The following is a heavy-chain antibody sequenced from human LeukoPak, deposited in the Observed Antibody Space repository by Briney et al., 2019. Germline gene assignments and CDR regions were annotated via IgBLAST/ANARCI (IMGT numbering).Heavy chain of an antibody. CDR3: ASKTPTLDAFDI. J-gene: IGHJ3*02. Sequence: ASVKVSCKASGYTFTSYYMHWVRQAPGKGLEWMGRFDPEDGDTIYAQKFQGRVTMTADTSRDTVYMELSSLRSEDTAVYYCASKTPTLDAFDIWSQGTMVTVSS. V-gene: IGHV1-24*01. CDR1: GYTFTSYY. CDR2: FDPEDGDT. D-gene: IGHD4-17*01.